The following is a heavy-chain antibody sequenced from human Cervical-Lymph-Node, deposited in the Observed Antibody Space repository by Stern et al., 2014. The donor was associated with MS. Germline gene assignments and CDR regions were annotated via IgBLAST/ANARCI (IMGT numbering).Heavy chain of an antibody. CDR1: GDTFSSYA. CDR3: ARGGGLVGYFDY. V-gene: IGHV1-69*06. D-gene: IGHD1-26*01. Sequence: QVQLVQSGAEVKKPGSSVKVSCKGSGDTFSSYAINWVRQVPGQGLEWMGGITPAFGTTNYAQKFQGRVTITADKSTNTAYMELMTLRSEDTAVYYCARGGGLVGYFDYWGQGTLVSVSS. J-gene: IGHJ4*02. CDR2: ITPAFGTT.